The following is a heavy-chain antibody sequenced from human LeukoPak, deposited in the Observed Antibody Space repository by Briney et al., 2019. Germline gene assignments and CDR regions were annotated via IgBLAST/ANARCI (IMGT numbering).Heavy chain of an antibody. CDR1: GGSISSYF. Sequence: SETLSLTCTVSGGSISSYFWSWIRQPPGKGLEWIGHIYYSGSTNYNPSLKSRVTVSVGTSKNQFSLKLSSVTAADTAVYYCARGAGNYYFYGMDVWGQGTTVTVSS. V-gene: IGHV4-59*01. J-gene: IGHJ6*02. CDR2: IYYSGST. CDR3: ARGAGNYYFYGMDV.